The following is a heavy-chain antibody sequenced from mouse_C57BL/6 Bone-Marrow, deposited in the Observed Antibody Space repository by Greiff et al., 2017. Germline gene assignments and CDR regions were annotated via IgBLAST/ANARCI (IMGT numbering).Heavy chain of an antibody. CDR3: ARPDKVHYYAMDY. Sequence: EVKLMESGGGLVKPGGSLKLSCAASGFTFSDYGMHWVRQAPEKGLEWVAYISSGSSTIYYADTVKGRFTISRDNAKNTLFLQMTSLRSEDTAMXYCARPDKVHYYAMDYWGQGTSVTVSS. CDR2: ISSGSSTI. J-gene: IGHJ4*01. CDR1: GFTFSDYG. V-gene: IGHV5-17*01. D-gene: IGHD1-3*01.